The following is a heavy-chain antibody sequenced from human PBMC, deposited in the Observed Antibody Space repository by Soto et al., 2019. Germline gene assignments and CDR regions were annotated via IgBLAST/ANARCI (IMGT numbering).Heavy chain of an antibody. D-gene: IGHD3-16*01. J-gene: IGHJ6*02. CDR2: ISGYNANT. CDR1: GYSFTRYG. V-gene: IGHV1-18*01. Sequence: QVQLVQSGAEVKKPGASVKVSCKASGYSFTRYGISWVRQAPGQGLEWMGWISGYNANTNYPENHQGRVTMTTDTSTSTAYMEVRNLISDDTAVYYCARMGDVPYYYYGLDVWGQGTKVTVSS. CDR3: ARMGDVPYYYYGLDV.